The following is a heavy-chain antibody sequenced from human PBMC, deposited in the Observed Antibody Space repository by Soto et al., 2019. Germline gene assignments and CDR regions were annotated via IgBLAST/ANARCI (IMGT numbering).Heavy chain of an antibody. D-gene: IGHD6-19*01. J-gene: IGHJ4*02. V-gene: IGHV3-30*18. CDR3: AKDHQHWLGYYVEY. CDR1: GFTFSSYG. CDR2: ISYDGSNK. Sequence: QVQLVESGGGVVQPGRSLRLSCAASGFTFSSYGMHWVRQAPGKGLEWVAVISYDGSNKYYADSVKGRFTISRDNSKHTLYRQMNSLRAADTAVYDCAKDHQHWLGYYVEYWGQGTLVTVSS.